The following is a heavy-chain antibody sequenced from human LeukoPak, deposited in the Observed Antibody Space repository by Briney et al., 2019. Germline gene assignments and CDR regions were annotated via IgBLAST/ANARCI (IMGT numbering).Heavy chain of an antibody. J-gene: IGHJ3*02. Sequence: PSETLSLTRTVSGGSINGYYGNWIRQPPGKALEWSGYIYYSGSTYYNPSLNNRVSISVDPSKSQVSLRLGSVTAADTAVYFCARDLLEVNSKRAFDIWGQGTMVTVSS. D-gene: IGHD3-22*01. CDR3: ARDLLEVNSKRAFDI. V-gene: IGHV4-59*01. CDR1: GGSINGYY. CDR2: IYYSGST.